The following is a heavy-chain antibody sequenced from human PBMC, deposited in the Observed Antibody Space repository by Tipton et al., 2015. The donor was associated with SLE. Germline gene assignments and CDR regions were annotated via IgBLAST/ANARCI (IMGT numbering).Heavy chain of an antibody. D-gene: IGHD3-10*01. CDR2: IYSSGST. CDR3: ARGLAMVRGDSMDY. CDR1: GGSISSSY. V-gene: IGHV4-4*08. Sequence: LRLSCTVSGGSISSSYWSWIRQPPGKGLEWIGYIYSSGSTNYNPSLKSRVTISVDTSKNQFSLKLSSVTAADTAVYYCARGLAMVRGDSMDYWGQGTLVTVSS. J-gene: IGHJ4*02.